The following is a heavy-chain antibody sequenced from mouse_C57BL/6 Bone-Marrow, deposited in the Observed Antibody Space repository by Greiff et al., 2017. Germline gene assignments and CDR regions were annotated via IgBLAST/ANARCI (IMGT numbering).Heavy chain of an antibody. CDR1: GYKFTDYY. J-gene: IGHJ3*01. V-gene: IGHV1-19*01. CDR3: ARWSYYEAWFAY. CDR2: INPYNGGT. Sequence: VQLQQSGPVLVKPGASVKMSCKASGYKFTDYYMNWVKQSHGKSLEWIGVINPYNGGTSYNQKFKGKATLTVDKSSSTAYMELNSLTTEDSAVYYCARWSYYEAWFAYWGQGTLVTVSA. D-gene: IGHD1-1*01.